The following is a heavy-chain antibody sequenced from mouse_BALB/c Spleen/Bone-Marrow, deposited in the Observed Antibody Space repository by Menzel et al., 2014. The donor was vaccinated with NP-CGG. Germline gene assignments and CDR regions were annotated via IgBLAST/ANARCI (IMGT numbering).Heavy chain of an antibody. CDR1: GFTFTSYA. Sequence: EVNVVESGGGLVKPGGSLKLSCTASGFTFTSYAMSWVRQTPEKGLEWVATISSAGIHTYYVDTVKGRFTISRDNAKNTLFLHMSSLRSEDTAMYYCARQDRVYYFDYWGQGTTLTVSS. J-gene: IGHJ2*01. CDR3: ARQDRVYYFDY. V-gene: IGHV5-9-3*01. CDR2: ISSAGIHT.